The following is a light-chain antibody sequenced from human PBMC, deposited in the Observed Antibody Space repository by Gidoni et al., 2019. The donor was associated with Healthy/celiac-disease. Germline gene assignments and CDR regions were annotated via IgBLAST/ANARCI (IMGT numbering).Light chain of an antibody. CDR2: AAS. CDR3: QQSYSTPPYT. CDR1: QSISSY. Sequence: DIQMTQSPSSLSASVGDRVTITCRASQSISSYLNWYQQKPRKAPKLLIYAASSLQSGVPSRFSGSGSGTDFTLTISSLQPEDFATYYCQQSYSTPPYTFGQETKLEIK. V-gene: IGKV1-39*01. J-gene: IGKJ2*01.